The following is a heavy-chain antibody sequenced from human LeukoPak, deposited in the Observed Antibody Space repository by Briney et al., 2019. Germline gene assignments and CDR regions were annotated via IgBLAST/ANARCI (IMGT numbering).Heavy chain of an antibody. J-gene: IGHJ1*01. CDR3: VRDSGSSYGYYFLH. D-gene: IGHD1-26*01. Sequence: GGSLRLSCSASGFTFNSYSMYWVRQAPGKGLEWVSSISSSSSHMFYADSVKGRFSISRDNANNALYLQMNSLRAEDTAVYYCVRDSGSSYGYYFLHWGQGTLVTVSS. V-gene: IGHV3-21*01. CDR2: ISSSSSHM. CDR1: GFTFNSYS.